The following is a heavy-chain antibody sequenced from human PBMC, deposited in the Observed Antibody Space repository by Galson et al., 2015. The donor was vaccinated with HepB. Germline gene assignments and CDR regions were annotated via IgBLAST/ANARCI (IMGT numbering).Heavy chain of an antibody. CDR1: GFTFDDYA. J-gene: IGHJ4*02. V-gene: IGHV3-9*01. CDR3: ARADALRTVDN. CDR2: INWNSRTM. Sequence: SLRLSCAASGFTFDDYAMHWVRQGPGKGLEWIAGINWNSRTMGYADSVKGRFTISRDNAKNSLYLQMNSLRVEDTALYYCARADALRTVDNWGQGTLITVSS.